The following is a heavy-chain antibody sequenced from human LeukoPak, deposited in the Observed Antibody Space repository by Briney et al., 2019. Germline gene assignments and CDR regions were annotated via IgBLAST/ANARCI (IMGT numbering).Heavy chain of an antibody. CDR1: GGSISSYY. CDR3: AREVITFGGVIVWRYFDY. D-gene: IGHD3-16*02. CDR2: IYYSGST. Sequence: SETLSLTCTVSGGSISSYYWSWIRQPPGKGLEWIGYIYYSGSTNYNPSLKSLVTTSVDTSKNQFSLKLSSVSAADTAVYYCAREVITFGGVIVWRYFDYWGQGTLVTVSS. J-gene: IGHJ4*02. V-gene: IGHV4-59*01.